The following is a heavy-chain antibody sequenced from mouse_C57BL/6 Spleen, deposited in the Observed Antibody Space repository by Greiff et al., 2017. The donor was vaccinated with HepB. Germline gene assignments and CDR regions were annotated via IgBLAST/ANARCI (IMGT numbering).Heavy chain of an antibody. CDR3: ARYATTVVAKGYYAMDY. V-gene: IGHV1-39*01. J-gene: IGHJ4*01. Sequence: VQLKESGPELVKPGASVKISCKASGYSFTDYNMNWVKQSNGKSLEWIGVINPNYGTTSYNQKFKGKATLTVDQSSSTAYMQLNSLTSEDSAVYYCARYATTVVAKGYYAMDYWGQGTSVTVSS. CDR2: INPNYGTT. D-gene: IGHD1-1*01. CDR1: GYSFTDYN.